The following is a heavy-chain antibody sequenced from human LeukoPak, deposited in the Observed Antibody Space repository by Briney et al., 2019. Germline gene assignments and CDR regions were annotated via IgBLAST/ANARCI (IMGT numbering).Heavy chain of an antibody. CDR3: ARVSGAGTSGHNWFDP. CDR2: IYHSGST. CDR1: GYSISSGYY. D-gene: IGHD1-1*01. J-gene: IGHJ5*02. V-gene: IGHV4-38-2*02. Sequence: PSETLSLTCTVSGYSISSGYYWGWIRQPPGKGLEWIGSIYHSGSTYYNPSLKSRVTISVDTSKNQFSLKLSSVTAADTAVYYCARVSGAGTSGHNWFDPWGQGTLVTVSS.